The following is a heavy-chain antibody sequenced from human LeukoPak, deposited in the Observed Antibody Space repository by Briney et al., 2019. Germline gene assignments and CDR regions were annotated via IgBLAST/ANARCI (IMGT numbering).Heavy chain of an antibody. V-gene: IGHV3-23*01. D-gene: IGHD6-19*01. J-gene: IGHJ3*02. CDR1: GFTFSNYA. Sequence: PGGSLRLSCAASGFTFSNYAMDWVRQAPGKGLEWVSAISGTSGRTYYADSVKGRFTISRDNSKNTLYLQMNSLRAEDTAVYYCAKVPAVAEGMVAFDIWGQGTMVTVSS. CDR3: AKVPAVAEGMVAFDI. CDR2: ISGTSGRT.